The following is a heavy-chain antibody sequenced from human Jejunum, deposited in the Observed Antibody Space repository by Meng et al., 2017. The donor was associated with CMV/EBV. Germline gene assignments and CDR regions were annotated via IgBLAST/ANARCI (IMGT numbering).Heavy chain of an antibody. D-gene: IGHD6-13*01. CDR3: ARDRMAAPGTFEY. J-gene: IGHJ4*02. CDR1: GGPISGYY. CDR2: VYMSGST. Sequence: QVHRLQAGTGLVKPSETLSLTWTVSGGPISGYYWTWIRQPAGKGLEWIGRVYMSGSTNYNPPLRSRVAMSVDTSKTQFSLRLTSVTATDTAVYYCARDRMAAPGTFEYWGQGTLVTVSS. V-gene: IGHV4-4*07.